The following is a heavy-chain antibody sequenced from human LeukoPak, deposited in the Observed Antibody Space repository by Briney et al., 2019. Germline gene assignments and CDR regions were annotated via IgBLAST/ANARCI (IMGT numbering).Heavy chain of an antibody. CDR1: GGSFSGYY. CDR3: ARKSSILTGYPTWYYYYYYMDV. J-gene: IGHJ6*03. D-gene: IGHD3-9*01. V-gene: IGHV4-34*01. CDR2: INHSGST. Sequence: SETLSLTCAVYGGSFSGYYWSWIRQPPGKGLEWIGEINHSGSTNYNPSLKSRATISVDTSKNQFSLKLSSVTAADTAVYYCARKSSILTGYPTWYYYYYYMDVWGKGTTVTVSS.